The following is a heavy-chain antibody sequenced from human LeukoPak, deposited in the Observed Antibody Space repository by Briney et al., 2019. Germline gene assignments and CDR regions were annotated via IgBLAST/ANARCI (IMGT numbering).Heavy chain of an antibody. J-gene: IGHJ5*02. V-gene: IGHV1-3*01. D-gene: IGHD2-2*01. Sequence: ASVKVSCKASGYTFTSYGISWVRQAPGQGLEWMGWINAGNGNTKYSQKFQGRVTITRDTSASTAYMELSSLRSEDTAVYYCARYCSSTSCYTNWFDPWGQGTLVTVSS. CDR1: GYTFTSYG. CDR3: ARYCSSTSCYTNWFDP. CDR2: INAGNGNT.